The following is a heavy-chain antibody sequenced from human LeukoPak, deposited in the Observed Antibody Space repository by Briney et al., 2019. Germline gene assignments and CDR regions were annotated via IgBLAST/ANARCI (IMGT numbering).Heavy chain of an antibody. J-gene: IGHJ1*01. D-gene: IGHD2-15*01. CDR2: INHSGST. CDR3: ARGGGFFHH. V-gene: IGHV4-34*01. CDR1: GGSFSGYY. Sequence: PSEALSLTCAVYGGSFSGYYWSWLRQPPGKGLEWIGEINHSGSTNSNSSLKSRVTMSVDTSKSQFSLKLEYVTAADTAVYYCARGGGFFHHWGQGTLVIVSS.